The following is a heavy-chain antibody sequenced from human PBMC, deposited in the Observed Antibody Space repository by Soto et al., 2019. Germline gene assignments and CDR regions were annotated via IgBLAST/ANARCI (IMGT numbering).Heavy chain of an antibody. CDR2: IIPIFGTA. J-gene: IGHJ6*02. CDR1: GGTFSSYA. D-gene: IGHD6-13*01. Sequence: SVKVSCKASGGTFSSYAISWVRQAPGQGLEWMGGIIPIFGTANYAQKFQGRVTITADKSTSTAYMELSSLRSEDTAVYYCASSLRGFLYSSSWYAAVWGQGTTVTVSS. CDR3: ASSLRGFLYSSSWYAAV. V-gene: IGHV1-69*06.